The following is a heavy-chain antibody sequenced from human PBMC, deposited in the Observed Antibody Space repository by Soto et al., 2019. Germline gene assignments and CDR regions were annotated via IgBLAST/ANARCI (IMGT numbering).Heavy chain of an antibody. Sequence: EVQLVESGGGLVKPGGSLRLSCAASGFTFNIYSMNWVRQAPGKGLEWVSSISSSSSYIYYAESVKGRFTNSRDKAKNSLYLQMNGLRAEDTAVYYCSRDRGGDLKAFDIWGQGTMFTVSS. D-gene: IGHD3-10*01. J-gene: IGHJ3*02. CDR2: ISSSSSYI. V-gene: IGHV3-21*01. CDR1: GFTFNIYS. CDR3: SRDRGGDLKAFDI.